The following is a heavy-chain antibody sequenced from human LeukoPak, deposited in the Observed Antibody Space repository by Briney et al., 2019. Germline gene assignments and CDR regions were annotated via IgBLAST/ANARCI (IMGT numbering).Heavy chain of an antibody. J-gene: IGHJ3*02. CDR3: ARIQNPYYGSGRKAFDI. CDR1: GYTFTGYY. V-gene: IGHV1-2*02. Sequence: ASVKVSCKASGYTFTGYYMHWVRQAPGQGLEWMGWINPNSGGTNYAQKFQGRVTMTRDTSISTAYMELSRLRSDDTAMYYCARIQNPYYGSGRKAFDIWGQGTMVTVSS. CDR2: INPNSGGT. D-gene: IGHD3-10*01.